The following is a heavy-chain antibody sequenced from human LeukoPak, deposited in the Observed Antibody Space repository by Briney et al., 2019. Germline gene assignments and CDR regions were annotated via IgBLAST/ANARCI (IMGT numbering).Heavy chain of an antibody. CDR1: GFTVSTNY. Sequence: GGSLRLSCAASGFTVSTNYMSWVRQAPGKGLEWVSLIYSGGITQYADSVKGRFTISRDNSKNTLYLQMTSLRAEDTAVYHCARDGYYDSSGYRKHDGFDIWGQGTLVTVSS. V-gene: IGHV3-66*01. D-gene: IGHD3-22*01. CDR3: ARDGYYDSSGYRKHDGFDI. J-gene: IGHJ3*02. CDR2: IYSGGIT.